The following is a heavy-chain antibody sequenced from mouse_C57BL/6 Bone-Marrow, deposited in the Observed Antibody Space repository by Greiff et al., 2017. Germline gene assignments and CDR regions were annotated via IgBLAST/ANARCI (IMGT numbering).Heavy chain of an antibody. CDR3: ARPRSTMVKAWFAY. Sequence: ELPVVASFGSLFTPCGSLPLSCAASGFTFSSYGLSWVRQPPAKRLEWVATISSGGSYTSSPDSVQGRFTISRDHAKTTLYLQMSSLKSEDTAMYYCARPRSTMVKAWFAYWGQGTLVTVSA. D-gene: IGHD2-2*01. V-gene: IGHV5-6*01. CDR2: ISSGGSYT. J-gene: IGHJ3*01. CDR1: GFTFSSYG.